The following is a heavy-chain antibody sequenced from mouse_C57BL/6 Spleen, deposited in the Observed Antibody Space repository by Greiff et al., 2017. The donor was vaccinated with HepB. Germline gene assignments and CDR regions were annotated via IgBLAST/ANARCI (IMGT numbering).Heavy chain of an antibody. CDR2: IDPSDSYT. D-gene: IGHD2-3*01. CDR3: ARWGGYSFAY. V-gene: IGHV1-69*01. CDR1: GYTFTSYW. Sequence: QVQLQQPGAELVMPGASVKLSCKASGYTFTSYWMHWVKQRPGQGLEWIGEIDPSDSYTNYNQKFKGKSTLTVDKSSSTAYMQRSSLTSEASAVYYCARWGGYSFAYWGQGTLVTVSA. J-gene: IGHJ3*01.